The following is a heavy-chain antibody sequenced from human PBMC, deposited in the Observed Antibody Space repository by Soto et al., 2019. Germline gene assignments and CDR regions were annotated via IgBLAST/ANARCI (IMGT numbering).Heavy chain of an antibody. CDR2: ISGSGGST. Sequence: GSLRLSCAASGFTFSSYAMSWVRQAPGKGLEWVSAISGSGGSTYYADSVKGRFTISRDNSKNTLYLQMNSLRAEDTAAYYCAEARVVIIAKDLEDWGQGTRVTISS. CDR1: GFTFSSYA. CDR3: AEARVVIIAKDLED. J-gene: IGHJ4*02. V-gene: IGHV3-23*01. D-gene: IGHD3-3*01.